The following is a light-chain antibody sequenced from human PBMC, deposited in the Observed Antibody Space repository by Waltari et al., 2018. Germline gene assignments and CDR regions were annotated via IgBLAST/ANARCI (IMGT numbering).Light chain of an antibody. J-gene: IGKJ1*01. CDR3: QKYGSRPAT. CDR2: DAS. V-gene: IGKV3-20*01. Sequence: EIVFAQSPGTLSLAPGEKAPLPCRASPGVKKTLAWYQQKPGQAPKLLIYDASIRATGIPDRFSGSGSGTDFSLTISRLEPEDFAVYYCQKYGSRPATFGQGTKVEIK. CDR1: PGVKKT.